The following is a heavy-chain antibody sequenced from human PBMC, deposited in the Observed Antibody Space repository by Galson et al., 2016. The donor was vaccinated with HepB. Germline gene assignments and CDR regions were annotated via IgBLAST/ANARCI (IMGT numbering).Heavy chain of an antibody. J-gene: IGHJ6*04. D-gene: IGHD1-26*01. Sequence: SLRLSCAASGFSFSSYVMNWVRQPPGKGLEVVSSISRSGDSTDYADSVKGRFTISRDNSKNTRSLQMNSLTADDTAIYYCVQGSTAPAVWGKGTTVTVSS. CDR3: VQGSTAPAV. V-gene: IGHV3-23*01. CDR1: GFSFSSYV. CDR2: ISRSGDST.